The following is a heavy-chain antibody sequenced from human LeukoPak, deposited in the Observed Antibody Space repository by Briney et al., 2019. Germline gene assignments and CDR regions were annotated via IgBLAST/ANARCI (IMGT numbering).Heavy chain of an antibody. J-gene: IGHJ4*02. CDR1: GCTVSNDY. V-gene: IGHV3-53*01. CDR2: IYGGGST. D-gene: IGHD6-6*01. Sequence: GGSLRLSCAVSGCTVSNDYMSWVRQAPGKGLEWVSVIYGGGSTYYADSVRGRFTISRDNSENTLYLQMDSLRAEDTAVYYCTRLLPSSHHFFDSWGQGTLVTVSS. CDR3: TRLLPSSHHFFDS.